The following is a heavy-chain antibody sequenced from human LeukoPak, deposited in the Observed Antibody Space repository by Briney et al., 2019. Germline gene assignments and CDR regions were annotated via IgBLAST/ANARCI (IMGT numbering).Heavy chain of an antibody. CDR2: IYYSGGT. CDR1: GGSISSGGYY. Sequence: SETLSLTCTVSGGSISSGGYYWSWIRQHPGKGLEWIGYIYYSGGTYYNPSLKSRVTISVDTSKNQFSLKLSSVTAADTAVYYRARGRGGITLGGVWVISWFDPWGQGTLVTVSS. V-gene: IGHV4-31*03. J-gene: IGHJ5*02. CDR3: ARGRGGITLGGVWVISWFDP. D-gene: IGHD3-16*01.